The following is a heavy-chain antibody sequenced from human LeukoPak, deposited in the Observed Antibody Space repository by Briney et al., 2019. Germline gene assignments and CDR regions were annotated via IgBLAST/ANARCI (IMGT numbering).Heavy chain of an antibody. CDR2: ISGSGGST. CDR3: AKDGGRYCSSTRCYGY. CDR1: GFTFSSYA. V-gene: IGHV3-23*01. J-gene: IGHJ4*02. D-gene: IGHD2-2*01. Sequence: PGGSLRLSCAASGFTFSSYAMSWVRQAPGKGLEWVSAISGSGGSTYYADSVKGRFTISRDNSKNTLYLQMNSLRAEDTAVYYCAKDGGRYCSSTRCYGYWGQGTLVTVSS.